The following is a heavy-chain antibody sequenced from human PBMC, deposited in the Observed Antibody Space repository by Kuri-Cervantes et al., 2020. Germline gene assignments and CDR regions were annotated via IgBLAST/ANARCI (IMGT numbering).Heavy chain of an antibody. D-gene: IGHD2-15*01. V-gene: IGHV3-53*01. Sequence: GESLKISCAASGFTVSSNYMSWVRQAPGKGLEWVSVIYSGGSTYYADSAKGRFTISRDNSKNTLYLQMNSLRAEDTAVYYCAREAPGSSSYVFDYWGQGTLVTVSS. CDR3: AREAPGSSSYVFDY. CDR2: IYSGGST. J-gene: IGHJ4*02. CDR1: GFTVSSNY.